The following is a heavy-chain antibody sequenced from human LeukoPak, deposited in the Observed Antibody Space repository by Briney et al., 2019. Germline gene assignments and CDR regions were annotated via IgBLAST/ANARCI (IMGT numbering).Heavy chain of an antibody. CDR2: IQIDGSHI. CDR3: AKTSDQLLYSKLDY. D-gene: IGHD2-8*01. Sequence: GGSMRLSCAASGFTFSSYGMHWVRQAPRKGLERVAFIQIDGSHIFYTDSVRGRFTISRDNSKNTLYLQMSSLRAEDTAVFYCAKTSDQLLYSKLDYWGQGTLVTVSS. V-gene: IGHV3-30*02. CDR1: GFTFSSYG. J-gene: IGHJ4*02.